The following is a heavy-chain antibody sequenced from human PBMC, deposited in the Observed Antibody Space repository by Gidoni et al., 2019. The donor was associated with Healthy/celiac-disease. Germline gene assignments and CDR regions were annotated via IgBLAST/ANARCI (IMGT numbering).Heavy chain of an antibody. D-gene: IGHD2-2*01. Sequence: QLQLQESGPGLVKPSETLSLTCTVSGASISSSSYYWGWIRQPPGKGLEWLGSIYYSGSTYYNPSLKSRVTISVDTSKNQFSLKLSSVTAADTAVYYCARVRRCSSTSCRFFDPWGQGTLVTVSS. V-gene: IGHV4-39*07. CDR3: ARVRRCSSTSCRFFDP. CDR2: IYYSGST. CDR1: GASISSSSYY. J-gene: IGHJ5*02.